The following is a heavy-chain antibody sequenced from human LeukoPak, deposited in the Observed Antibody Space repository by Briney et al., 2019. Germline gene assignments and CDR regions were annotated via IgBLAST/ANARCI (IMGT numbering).Heavy chain of an antibody. CDR1: GGSISNYY. D-gene: IGHD6-13*01. J-gene: IGHJ4*02. Sequence: SETLSLTCTVSGGSISNYYWSWIRQPPEKGLEWIGNIYYSGSTSYNPSLKSRVTISVDTSKNQFSLKLSSVTAADTAVYYCARDRDAGTFDYWGQGTLVTVSS. V-gene: IGHV4-59*01. CDR2: IYYSGST. CDR3: ARDRDAGTFDY.